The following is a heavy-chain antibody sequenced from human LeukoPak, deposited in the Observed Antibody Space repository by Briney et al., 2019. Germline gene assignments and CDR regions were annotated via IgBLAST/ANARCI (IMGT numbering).Heavy chain of an antibody. Sequence: SETLSLTCTVSGASIIINNYCWAWIRQPPGKGLEWIGCIFYSGDTYNNPSLKSRVTLSVDTSKNQFSLKLSSVTAADTAVYYCARGDVGATLDFYYFDMDVWGRGTTVTVSS. J-gene: IGHJ6*02. CDR2: IFYSGDT. CDR1: GASIIINNYC. V-gene: IGHV4-39*01. D-gene: IGHD1-26*01. CDR3: ARGDVGATLDFYYFDMDV.